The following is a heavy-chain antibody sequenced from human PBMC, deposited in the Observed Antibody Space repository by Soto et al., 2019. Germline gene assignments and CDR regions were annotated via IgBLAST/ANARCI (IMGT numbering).Heavy chain of an antibody. CDR1: GFSFIDYY. J-gene: IGHJ4*02. D-gene: IGHD3-22*01. CDR3: AREGSSSGPDYEY. V-gene: IGHV3-72*01. CDR2: TRNKASSYTT. Sequence: EVQLVESGGGLVQPGGSLRLSCAASGFSFIDYYINWVRQAPGKGLKWVGRTRNKASSYTTDYAAFVKGRFTISRDDSKNLIYLQMNSLKTEDTAVYYCAREGSSSGPDYEYWGQGTLVTVSS.